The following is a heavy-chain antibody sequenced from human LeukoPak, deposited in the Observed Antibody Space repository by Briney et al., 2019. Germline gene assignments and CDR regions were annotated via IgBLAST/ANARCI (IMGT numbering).Heavy chain of an antibody. J-gene: IGHJ6*02. CDR1: GFTFSSYA. D-gene: IGHD3-3*01. CDR2: ISYDGSNK. V-gene: IGHV3-30*04. Sequence: GRSLRLSCAASGFTFSSYAMHWVRQAPGKGLEWVAVISYDGSNKYYADSVKGRFTISRDNSKNTLYLQMNSLRAEDTAVYYCAKESYDFWSGPPDYYYGMDVWGQGTTVTVSS. CDR3: AKESYDFWSGPPDYYYGMDV.